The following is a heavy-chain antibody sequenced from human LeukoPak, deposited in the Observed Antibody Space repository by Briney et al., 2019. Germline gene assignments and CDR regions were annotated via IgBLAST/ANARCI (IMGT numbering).Heavy chain of an antibody. J-gene: IGHJ2*01. CDR3: ARGGWSLDL. CDR1: GGSMTGSY. V-gene: IGHV4-59*01. D-gene: IGHD1-26*01. Sequence: SETLSLTCTVPGGSMTGSYWSWIRQSPGKGLEWIGYIYYSGTTNYNPPLKSRVTISVDTSKNQFSLKLTSVTAADTAVYFCARGGWSLDLWGRGTLVAVSS. CDR2: IYYSGTT.